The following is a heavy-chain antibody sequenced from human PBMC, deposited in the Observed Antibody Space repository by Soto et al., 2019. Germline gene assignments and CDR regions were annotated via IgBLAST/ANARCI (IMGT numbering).Heavy chain of an antibody. CDR2: IIPIFGTA. Sequence: GASVKVSCKASGGTFSSYAISWVRQAPGQGLEWMGGIIPIFGTANYAQKFQGRVTITADESTSTAYMELSSLRSEDTAVYYCARGRGYDSSGYYNVPFDYWGQGTLVTVSS. V-gene: IGHV1-69*13. CDR3: ARGRGYDSSGYYNVPFDY. D-gene: IGHD3-22*01. J-gene: IGHJ4*02. CDR1: GGTFSSYA.